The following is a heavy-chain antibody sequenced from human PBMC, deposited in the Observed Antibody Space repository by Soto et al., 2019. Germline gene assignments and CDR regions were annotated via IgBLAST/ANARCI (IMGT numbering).Heavy chain of an antibody. CDR1: GFTFSSYA. Sequence: QVQLVESGGGVVQPGRSLRLSCAASGFTFSSYAMHWVRQAPGKGLEWVAVISYAGSNKYYADSVKGRFTISRDNSKNTLYLQMNSLRAEDTAVYYCASSYDSSGYYYDYWGQGTLVTVSS. J-gene: IGHJ4*02. D-gene: IGHD3-22*01. V-gene: IGHV3-30-3*01. CDR2: ISYAGSNK. CDR3: ASSYDSSGYYYDY.